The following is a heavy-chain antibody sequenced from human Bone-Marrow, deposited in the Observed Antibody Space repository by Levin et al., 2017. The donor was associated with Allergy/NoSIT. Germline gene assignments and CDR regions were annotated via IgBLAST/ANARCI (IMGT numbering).Heavy chain of an antibody. CDR2: ISGGGAST. CDR3: ARDRGTSWQNWFDP. Sequence: GASVKVSCTASGFTFSSYAMSWVRQAPGKGLEWVSTISGGGASTYYADSVKGRFTISRDNSKSTLYLQMNSLRAEDTAIYYCARDRGTSWQNWFDPWGQGTLVTVSS. J-gene: IGHJ5*02. V-gene: IGHV3-23*01. D-gene: IGHD6-13*01. CDR1: GFTFSSYA.